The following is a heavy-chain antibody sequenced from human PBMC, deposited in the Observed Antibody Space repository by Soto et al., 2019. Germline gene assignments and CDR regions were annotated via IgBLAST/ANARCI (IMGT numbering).Heavy chain of an antibody. D-gene: IGHD3-10*01. CDR1: GFTFTSYW. J-gene: IGHJ4*02. CDR3: ARGAFGSYYVDY. CDR2: IKGDETTS. Sequence: EVQVVESGGASVQPGGSLRLSCAASGFTFTSYWIHWVRQAPGKGLLWMSRIKGDETTSSYADSVKGRFTISRDNANNTVYLQMNSLRAEDTAVYYCARGAFGSYYVDYWGQGTLVTVSS. V-gene: IGHV3-74*01.